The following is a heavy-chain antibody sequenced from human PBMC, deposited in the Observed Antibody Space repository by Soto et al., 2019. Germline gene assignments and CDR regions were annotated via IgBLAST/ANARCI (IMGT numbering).Heavy chain of an antibody. CDR2: INHSGRT. D-gene: IGHD1-26*01. V-gene: IGHV4-34*01. CDR3: ASWLVGATFDS. CDR1: GDSFNKYY. Sequence: SETLSLTCAVYGDSFNKYYWSWLRQPPGKGLEWIAEINHSGRTNHNPALKSRVTVSVDTSKNQFSLKLRSVTAADTAVYYCASWLVGATFDSWGQGTLVTVSS. J-gene: IGHJ4*02.